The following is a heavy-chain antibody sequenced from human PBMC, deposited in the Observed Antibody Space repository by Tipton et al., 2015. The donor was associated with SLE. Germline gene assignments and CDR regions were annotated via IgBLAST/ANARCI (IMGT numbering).Heavy chain of an antibody. CDR2: MNPNSGNT. D-gene: IGHD5-12*01. J-gene: IGHJ4*02. CDR3: ATYSGYDYSYFDY. V-gene: IGHV1-8*02. CDR1: GFTVTTYD. Sequence: QVQLVQSGPEVKKPGASVKVSCKASGFTVTTYDINWVRQATGQGLEWMGWMNPNSGNTGYAQKFQGRVTMTRNTSISTAYMELSSLRSEDTAVYYCATYSGYDYSYFDYWGQGTLVTVSS.